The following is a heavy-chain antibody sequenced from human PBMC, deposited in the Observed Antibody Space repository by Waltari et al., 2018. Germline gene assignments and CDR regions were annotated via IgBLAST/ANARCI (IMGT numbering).Heavy chain of an antibody. CDR2: IYHSGST. CDR1: GYSISRGYY. V-gene: IGHV4-38-2*01. D-gene: IGHD3-3*01. CDR3: ASTYYDFWSGYHFDY. Sequence: QVQLQESGPGLVKPSETLSLTCAVSGYSISRGYYWGWIRQPPGKGLEWIGSIYHSGSTYYNPSLKSRVTISVDTSKNQFSLKLSSVTAADTAVYYCASTYYDFWSGYHFDYWGQGTLVTVSS. J-gene: IGHJ4*02.